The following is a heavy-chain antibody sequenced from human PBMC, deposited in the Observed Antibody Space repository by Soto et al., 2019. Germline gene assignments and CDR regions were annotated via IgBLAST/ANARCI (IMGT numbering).Heavy chain of an antibody. CDR3: ARGYYYGSGSYWNWFDP. Sequence: SETLSLTCSVSGGSISSGSYYWGWIRQPPGKGLEWIGYIYHSGSTYYNPSLKSRVTISVDRSKNQFSLKLSSVTAADTAVYYCARGYYYGSGSYWNWFDPWGQGTLVTVSS. J-gene: IGHJ5*02. D-gene: IGHD3-10*01. V-gene: IGHV4-30-2*01. CDR2: IYHSGST. CDR1: GGSISSGSYY.